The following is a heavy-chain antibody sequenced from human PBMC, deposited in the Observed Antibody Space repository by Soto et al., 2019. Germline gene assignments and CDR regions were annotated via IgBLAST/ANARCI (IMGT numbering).Heavy chain of an antibody. CDR1: GGSFSGYY. D-gene: IGHD2-15*01. J-gene: IGHJ5*02. CDR3: ARGLSCSGGSCDTRRRFDP. V-gene: IGHV4-34*01. Sequence: SETLSLTCAVYGGSFSGYYWSWIRQPPGKGLEWIGEINHSGSTNYNPSLKSRVTISVDTSKNQFSLRLSSVTAADTAVYYCARGLSCSGGSCDTRRRFDPWGQGTLVTVSS. CDR2: INHSGST.